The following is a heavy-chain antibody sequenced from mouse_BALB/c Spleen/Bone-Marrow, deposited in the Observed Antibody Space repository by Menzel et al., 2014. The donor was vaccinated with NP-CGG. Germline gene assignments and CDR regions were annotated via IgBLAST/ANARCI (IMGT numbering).Heavy chain of an antibody. Sequence: EVKLMESGGGLVQPGGSLKLSCVASGFTLXSYGMSWVRQTPDKRLELVATINNNGGSTYYPDSVKGQFTISRDNAKNTLYLQMSSLKSEDTAMYYCARVYGWYFDVWGAGTTVTVSS. D-gene: IGHD1-1*01. V-gene: IGHV5-6-3*01. CDR3: ARVYGWYFDV. J-gene: IGHJ1*01. CDR1: GFTLXSYG. CDR2: INNNGGST.